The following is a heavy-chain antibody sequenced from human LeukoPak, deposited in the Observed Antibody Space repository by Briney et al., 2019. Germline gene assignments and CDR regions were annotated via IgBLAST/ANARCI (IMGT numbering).Heavy chain of an antibody. D-gene: IGHD3-22*01. CDR3: TRTNYYDSSGGFDY. V-gene: IGHV3-49*04. CDR1: GFTFGDYA. CDR2: IRSKAYGGTT. J-gene: IGHJ4*02. Sequence: SLRLSCTASGFTFGDYAMSWVRQAPGKGLEWVGFIRSKAYGGTTEYAASVKGRFTISRDDSKSIAYLQMNSLKTEDTAVYYCTRTNYYDSSGGFDYWGQGTLVTVSS.